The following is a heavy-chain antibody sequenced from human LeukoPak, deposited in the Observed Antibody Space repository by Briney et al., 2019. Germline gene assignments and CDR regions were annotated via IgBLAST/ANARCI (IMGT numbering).Heavy chain of an antibody. CDR1: GGSISSGGYY. Sequence: SETLSLTYTVSGGSISSGGYYWSWIRQHPGKGLEWIGYIYYSGSTYYNPSLKSRVTISVDTSKNQFSLKLSSVTAADTAVYYCARVRWLQFDYWGQGTLVTVSS. V-gene: IGHV4-31*03. CDR2: IYYSGST. D-gene: IGHD5-24*01. CDR3: ARVRWLQFDY. J-gene: IGHJ4*02.